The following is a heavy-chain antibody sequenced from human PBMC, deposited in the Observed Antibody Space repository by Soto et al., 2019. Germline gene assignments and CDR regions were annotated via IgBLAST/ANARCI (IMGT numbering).Heavy chain of an antibody. CDR2: ISGTDTTT. Sequence: GGSLRLSCAAAGFSFSTHAMSWVRQAPGKGLEWLSAISGTDTTTFYADSVKGRFTISRDNSKNTLYLQMRSLRAEDTAVYYCASGNPTIYLHGINYWGQGTLVTVSS. V-gene: IGHV3-23*01. CDR1: GFSFSTHA. CDR3: ASGNPTIYLHGINY. D-gene: IGHD3-3*01. J-gene: IGHJ4*02.